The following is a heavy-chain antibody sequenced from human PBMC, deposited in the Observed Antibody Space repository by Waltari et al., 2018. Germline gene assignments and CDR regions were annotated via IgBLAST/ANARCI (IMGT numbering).Heavy chain of an antibody. Sequence: QVQLVQSGAEVKKPGASVKVSCKASGYTFTGYYMHWVRQAPGQGLEWMGRINPNSGGTNYAQKFQGRVTITADKSTSTAYMELSSLRSEDTAVYYCAREEMATITFSDAFDIWGQGTMVTVSS. CDR3: AREEMATITFSDAFDI. CDR2: INPNSGGT. CDR1: GYTFTGYY. D-gene: IGHD5-12*01. J-gene: IGHJ3*02. V-gene: IGHV1-2*06.